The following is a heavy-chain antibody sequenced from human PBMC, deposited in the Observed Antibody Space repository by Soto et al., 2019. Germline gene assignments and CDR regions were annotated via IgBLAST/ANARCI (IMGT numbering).Heavy chain of an antibody. J-gene: IGHJ6*03. CDR1: SGSISSSNW. CDR2: IYHSGST. Sequence: QVQLQESGPGLVKPSGTLSLTCAVSSGSISSSNWWSWVRQPPGKGLEWIGEIYHSGSTNYNPSLKSRVTISVDKSKNQFSLKLSSVTAADTAVYYCARRGDYDFWSGYYNYMDVWGKGTTVTVSS. CDR3: ARRGDYDFWSGYYNYMDV. V-gene: IGHV4-4*02. D-gene: IGHD3-3*01.